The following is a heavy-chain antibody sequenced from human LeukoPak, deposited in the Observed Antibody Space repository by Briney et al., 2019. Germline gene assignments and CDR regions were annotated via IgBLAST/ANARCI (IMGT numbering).Heavy chain of an antibody. CDR1: GVTFSDFW. J-gene: IGHJ4*02. CDR2: MNQDESQK. Sequence: AGGSLRLSCEASGVTFSDFWMTWVRQAPGKGLEWVATMNQDESQKYYVDSVKGRFTISRDNAKNALYLQMNSLRGEDTAIYYCASFEYKYSFGGRGTLVTVSS. CDR3: ASFEYKYSF. D-gene: IGHD2/OR15-2a*01. V-gene: IGHV3-7*01.